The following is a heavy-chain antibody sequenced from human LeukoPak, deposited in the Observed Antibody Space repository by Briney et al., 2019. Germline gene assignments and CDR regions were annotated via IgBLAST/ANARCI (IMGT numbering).Heavy chain of an antibody. V-gene: IGHV4-59*01. Sequence: SETLSLTCTVSGGSISSYYWSWIRQPPGKGLEWIGYIYYSGSTNYNPSLKSRVTISVDTSKNQFSLKLSSVTAADTAVYYCAREHGGDFWSGFGTYYYYYMDVWGKGTTVTVSS. CDR2: IYYSGST. D-gene: IGHD3-3*01. J-gene: IGHJ6*03. CDR1: GGSISSYY. CDR3: AREHGGDFWSGFGTYYYYYMDV.